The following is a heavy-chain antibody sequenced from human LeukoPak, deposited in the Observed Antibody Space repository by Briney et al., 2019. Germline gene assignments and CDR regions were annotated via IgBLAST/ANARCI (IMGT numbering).Heavy chain of an antibody. CDR1: GYTFTGYY. CDR2: VNPNSGGT. D-gene: IGHD6-13*01. CDR3: ARDRATAAAANWYFDL. Sequence: ASVKVSCKASGYTFTGYYMHWVRQAPGQGLEWMGWVNPNSGGTNYAQKFQGRVTMTRDTSISTAYMELSRLRSDDTAVYYCARDRATAAAANWYFDLWGRGTLVTVSS. V-gene: IGHV1-2*02. J-gene: IGHJ2*01.